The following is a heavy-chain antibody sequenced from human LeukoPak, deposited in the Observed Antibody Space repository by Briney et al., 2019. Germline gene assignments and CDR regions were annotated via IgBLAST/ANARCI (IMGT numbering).Heavy chain of an antibody. D-gene: IGHD2-2*01. CDR3: ARGLRDCSSTSCYQYYYYMDV. J-gene: IGHJ6*03. CDR1: GFTFSSYA. CDR2: ISYDGSNK. V-gene: IGHV3-30-3*01. Sequence: GVSLRLSCAASGFTFSSYAMHWLRQAPGKGLVWVTVISYDGSNKYYADSVKGRFTISRDNSKNTLYLQMNSLRAEDTAVYYCARGLRDCSSTSCYQYYYYMDVWGKGTTVTVSS.